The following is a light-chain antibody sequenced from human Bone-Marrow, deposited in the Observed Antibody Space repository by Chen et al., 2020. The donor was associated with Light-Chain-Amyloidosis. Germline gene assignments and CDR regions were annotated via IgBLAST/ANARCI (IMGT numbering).Light chain of an antibody. J-gene: IGLJ3*02. CDR3: QVWDSSSDRPV. CDR1: NIGSTS. Sequence: SYVLTQPSSVSVAPGPTATSACGGNNIGSTSVHWYQQTPGQPPLLVVYDDSDRPSGIPERLSGSNSGNTATLTISRVEAGDDADYYCQVWDSSSDRPVFGGGTKLTVL. V-gene: IGLV3-21*02. CDR2: DDS.